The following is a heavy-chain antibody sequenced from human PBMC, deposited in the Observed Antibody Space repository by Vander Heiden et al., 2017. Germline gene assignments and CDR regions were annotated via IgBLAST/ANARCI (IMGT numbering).Heavy chain of an antibody. CDR3: GRVYDSSGLFDY. Sequence: QVQLVQSGAEVKKPGSSVKVSCKAAGGTFSSYAISWVRQAPGQGLEWMGGIIPIFGTANYAYKFQGRVTITADEFTRTAYMEMRSLRSEDTAVCYCGRVYDSSGLFDYWFQGTMVAVYS. V-gene: IGHV1-69*01. CDR1: GGTFSSYA. J-gene: IGHJ4*02. D-gene: IGHD3-22*01. CDR2: IIPIFGTA.